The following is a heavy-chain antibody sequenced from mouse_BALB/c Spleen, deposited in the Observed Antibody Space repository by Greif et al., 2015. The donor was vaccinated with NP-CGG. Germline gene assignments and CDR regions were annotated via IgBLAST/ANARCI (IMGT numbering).Heavy chain of an antibody. CDR2: INPSNGGT. D-gene: IGHD1-1*01. J-gene: IGHJ2*01. Sequence: VKLMESGAELVKPGASVKLSCKASGYTFTSYYMYWVKQRPGQGLEWIGGINPSNGGTNFNEKFKSKATLTVDKSSSTAYMQLSSLTSEDAAVYYCTRDYYGSFDYWGQGTTLTVSS. CDR1: GYTFTSYY. CDR3: TRDYYGSFDY. V-gene: IGHV1-53*01.